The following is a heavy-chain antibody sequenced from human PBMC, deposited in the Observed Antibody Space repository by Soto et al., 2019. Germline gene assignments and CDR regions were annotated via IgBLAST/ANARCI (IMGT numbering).Heavy chain of an antibody. CDR2: VYYSGST. CDR1: GGSISSSSHF. CDR3: AASRGYDFYYFDS. V-gene: IGHV4-39*07. D-gene: IGHD6-25*01. Sequence: SETLSLTCTVSGGSISSSSHFWGWIRQSPGKGLEWIGSVYYSGSTYYTPSLKSRVTISIDLSTNQFSLRLTSVTAADTAVYYWAASRGYDFYYFDSGGQGALVTVSS. J-gene: IGHJ4*02.